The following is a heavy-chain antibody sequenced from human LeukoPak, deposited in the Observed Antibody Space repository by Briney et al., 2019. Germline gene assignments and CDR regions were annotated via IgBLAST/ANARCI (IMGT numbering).Heavy chain of an antibody. V-gene: IGHV3-30*03. J-gene: IGHJ2*01. CDR2: ISYDGSNK. CDR1: GFTFSSYG. D-gene: IGHD2-2*01. CDR3: ARAPGYCDSSSCENWYFDL. Sequence: GGSLRLSCAASGFTFSSYGMHWVRQAPGKGLEWVAVISYDGSNKYYADSVKGRFTISRDNSKNTLYLQMNSLRAEDTAFYYCARAPGYCDSSSCENWYFDLWGRGTLVTVSS.